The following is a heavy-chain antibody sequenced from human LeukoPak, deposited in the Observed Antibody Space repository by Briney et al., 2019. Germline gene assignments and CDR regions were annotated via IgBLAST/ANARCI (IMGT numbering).Heavy chain of an antibody. CDR1: GYTFTSYD. V-gene: IGHV1-8*03. D-gene: IGHD3-3*01. Sequence: GASVRVSCKASGYTFTSYDINWVRQATGQGLEWMGWMNPNSGNTGYAQKFQGRVTITRNTSISTAYMELSSLRSEDTAVYYCVLRFLEWFPRTDYWGQGTLVTVSS. CDR2: MNPNSGNT. CDR3: VLRFLEWFPRTDY. J-gene: IGHJ4*02.